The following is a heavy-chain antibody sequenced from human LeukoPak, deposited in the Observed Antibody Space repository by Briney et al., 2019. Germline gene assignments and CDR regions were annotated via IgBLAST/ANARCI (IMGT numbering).Heavy chain of an antibody. J-gene: IGHJ4*02. V-gene: IGHV3-30*02. CDR1: GFTFSSYG. D-gene: IGHD4-17*01. CDR3: AKGRETTVNPPFD. Sequence: QLGGPLRLSCAASGFTFSSYGMHWVRQAPGKGLEWVAFIRYDGSNKYYADSVKGRFTISRDNSKNTLYLQMNSLRAEDTAVYYCAKGRETTVNPPFDWGQGTLVSVSS. CDR2: IRYDGSNK.